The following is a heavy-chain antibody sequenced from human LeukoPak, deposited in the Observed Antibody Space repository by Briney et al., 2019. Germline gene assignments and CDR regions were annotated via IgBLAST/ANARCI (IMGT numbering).Heavy chain of an antibody. CDR1: GYTLTAYY. CDR3: ARGYCSGGTCYLVENWLDP. J-gene: IGHJ5*02. V-gene: IGHV1-2*06. Sequence: ASVKVSCKASGYTLTAYYIYWVRQAPGQGLEWMGRINPNSGGTDYAQNFQGRVTMTRDTSISTAYMGLSRLRSDDTAVYYCARGYCSGGTCYLVENWLDPWGQGTLVTVSS. D-gene: IGHD2-15*01. CDR2: INPNSGGT.